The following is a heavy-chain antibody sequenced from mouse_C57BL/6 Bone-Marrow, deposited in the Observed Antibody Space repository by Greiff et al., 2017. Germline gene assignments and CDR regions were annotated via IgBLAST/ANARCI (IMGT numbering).Heavy chain of an antibody. CDR3: ARGDDSSFYAMDY. CDR2: IDPEDGET. Sequence: EVQVVESGAELVQPGASVKLSCTASGFNIKDYYMHWVKQRTEQGLEWIGRIDPEDGETTSAPKFQGKATITADTSSNTAYLQLISLSSEDTAVYYCARGDDSSFYAMDYWGQGTSVTVST. CDR1: GFNIKDYY. D-gene: IGHD1-1*01. J-gene: IGHJ4*01. V-gene: IGHV14-2*01.